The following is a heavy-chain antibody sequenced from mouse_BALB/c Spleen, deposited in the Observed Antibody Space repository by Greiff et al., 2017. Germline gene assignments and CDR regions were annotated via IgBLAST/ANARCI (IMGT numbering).Heavy chain of an antibody. CDR1: GFNIKDTY. V-gene: IGHV14-3*02. CDR2: IDPANGNT. CDR3: ARGWFYFDY. J-gene: IGHJ2*01. D-gene: IGHD2-3*01. Sequence: VHVKQSGAELVKPGASVKLSCTASGFNIKDTYMHWVKQRPEQGLEWIGRIDPANGNTKYDPKFQGKATITADTSSNTAYLQLSSLTSEDTAVYYCARGWFYFDYWGQGTTLTVAS.